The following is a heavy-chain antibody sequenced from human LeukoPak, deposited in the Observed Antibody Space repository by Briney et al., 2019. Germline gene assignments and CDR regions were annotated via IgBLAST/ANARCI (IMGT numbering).Heavy chain of an antibody. J-gene: IGHJ4*02. CDR2: INHSGST. Sequence: SETLSLTCAVYGGSFSGYYWSWIRQPPGKGLEWIGEINHSGSTNYNPSLKSRVTISVETSKNQFSVKLSSVTAADTAVYYCARSFIAYCGSDCFSSWGQGTLVTVSS. CDR3: ARSFIAYCGSDCFSS. CDR1: GGSFSGYY. V-gene: IGHV4-34*01. D-gene: IGHD2-21*02.